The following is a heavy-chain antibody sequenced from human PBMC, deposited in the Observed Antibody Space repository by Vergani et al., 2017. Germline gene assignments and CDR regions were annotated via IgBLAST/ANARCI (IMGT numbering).Heavy chain of an antibody. CDR1: GFDFSSYI. CDR2: VSTGTKSQ. D-gene: IGHD3-22*01. V-gene: IGHV3-30*01. J-gene: IGHJ5*02. CDR3: ARDPGDDKIGP. Sequence: QLVESGGGWVQPGGSLRLSCVVSGFDFSSYIMNWVRQAPGKGLEWVSFVSTGTKSQSYAESVKGRFTISRDDSKNTVYLQMNSLRIEDTAMYYCARDPGDDKIGPWGQGTLVTVSS.